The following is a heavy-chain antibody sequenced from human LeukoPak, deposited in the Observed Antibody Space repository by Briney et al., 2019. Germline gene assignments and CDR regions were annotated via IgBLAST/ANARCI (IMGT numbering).Heavy chain of an antibody. D-gene: IGHD2-2*01. V-gene: IGHV4-38-2*02. J-gene: IGHJ3*02. Sequence: SETLSLTCTVSGYSLSSGYYWGWIRQPPGKGLEWIGSIYHSGSTYYNPSLKSRVTISVDTSKNQFSLKLSSVTAADTAVDYCARVDIVVVPAAGFAFDIWGQGTMVTVSS. CDR1: GYSLSSGYY. CDR3: ARVDIVVVPAAGFAFDI. CDR2: IYHSGST.